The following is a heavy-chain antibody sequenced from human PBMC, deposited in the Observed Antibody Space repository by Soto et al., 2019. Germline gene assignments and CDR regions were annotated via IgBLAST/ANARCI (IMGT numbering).Heavy chain of an antibody. CDR3: ARAHYYGSGRYFDY. D-gene: IGHD3-10*01. CDR1: GFTFSTDD. J-gene: IGHJ4*02. Sequence: EVQLVESGGGLVHPGGSLRLSCAASGFTFSTDDLHWVRQPTGKGLEWVSGIGNARDTYYPDSVKGRFTISRENAENSLYLQMNSLRAEDTALYYCARAHYYGSGRYFDYWGQGTLVTVSS. V-gene: IGHV3-13*01. CDR2: IGNARDT.